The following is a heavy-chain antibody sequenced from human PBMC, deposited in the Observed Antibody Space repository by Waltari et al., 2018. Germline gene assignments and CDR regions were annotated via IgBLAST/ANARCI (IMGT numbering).Heavy chain of an antibody. CDR3: TSGQYYYMDV. CDR2: LHYSGTT. V-gene: IGHV4-38-2*01. D-gene: IGHD3-16*01. CDR1: GYTVRGNFY. J-gene: IGHJ6*03. Sequence: QIQLQESGPRMVRPSETLSLRCSVSGYTVRGNFYWGWVRQSPGKGLEWIGSLHYSGTTYYQPSLHRRVAMSMDLSDNDFSLRLTSVTAADTAIYFCTSGQYYYMDVWGKGITVTVSS.